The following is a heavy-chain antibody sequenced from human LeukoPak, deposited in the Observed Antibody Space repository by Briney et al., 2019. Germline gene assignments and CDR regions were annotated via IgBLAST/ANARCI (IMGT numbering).Heavy chain of an antibody. V-gene: IGHV4-31*03. J-gene: IGHJ4*02. Sequence: SETLSLTCTVSGDSISSDGYYWSWLRQLPGKGLEWIAYISYSGSTYYTPSLKSRLSISMDTSQNQFSLKLSSVTAADTAVYYCARDGAYGDLDYWGQGTLVTVSS. CDR1: GDSISSDGYY. D-gene: IGHD4-17*01. CDR3: ARDGAYGDLDY. CDR2: ISYSGST.